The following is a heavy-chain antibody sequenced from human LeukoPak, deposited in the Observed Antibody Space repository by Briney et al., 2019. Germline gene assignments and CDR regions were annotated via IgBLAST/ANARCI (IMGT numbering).Heavy chain of an antibody. J-gene: IGHJ3*02. CDR1: GFTFSSYE. D-gene: IGHD3-22*01. V-gene: IGHV3-48*03. Sequence: GGSLRLSCAASGFTFSSYEMNWVRPAPGKGLEWVSYISSSGSTIYYADSVKGRFTISRDNAKNSLYLQMNSLRAEDTAVYYCARATSLITMIVVVTHAFDIWGQGTMVTVSS. CDR3: ARATSLITMIVVVTHAFDI. CDR2: ISSSGSTI.